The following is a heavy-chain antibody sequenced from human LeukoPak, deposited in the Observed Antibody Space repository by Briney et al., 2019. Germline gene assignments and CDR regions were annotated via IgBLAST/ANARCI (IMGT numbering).Heavy chain of an antibody. Sequence: GGSLRLSCAASGFTFSSYAMHWVCQAPGKGLEWVAVISYDGSNKYYADSVKGRFTISRDNSKNTLYLQMNSLRAEDTAVYYCARELKSFDIWGQGTMVTVSS. V-gene: IGHV3-30*04. CDR3: ARELKSFDI. CDR1: GFTFSSYA. D-gene: IGHD4/OR15-4a*01. CDR2: ISYDGSNK. J-gene: IGHJ3*02.